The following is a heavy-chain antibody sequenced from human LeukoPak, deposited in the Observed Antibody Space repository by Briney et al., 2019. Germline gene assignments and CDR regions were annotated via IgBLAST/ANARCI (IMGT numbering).Heavy chain of an antibody. CDR1: GGSISSYY. D-gene: IGHD4-17*01. V-gene: IGHV4-59*01. CDR2: IYYSGST. CDR3: ARDGNGDYVNYFDY. J-gene: IGHJ4*02. Sequence: PSETLSLTCTVSGGSISSYYWSWIRQPPGKGLEWIGYIYYSGSTNYNPSLKSRVTISVDTFKNQFSLKLSSVTAADTAVYYCARDGNGDYVNYFDYWGQGTLVTVSS.